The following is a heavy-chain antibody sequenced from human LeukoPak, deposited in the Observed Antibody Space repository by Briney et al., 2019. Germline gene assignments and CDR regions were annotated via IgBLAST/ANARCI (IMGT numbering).Heavy chain of an antibody. CDR3: ARDRASERRLAVPGY. D-gene: IGHD6-19*01. Sequence: GASVKVSCEASGYTFTSYAMNWVRQAPGQGLEWMGWINTNTGNPTYAQGFTGRFVFSLDTSVSTAYLQISSLKAEDTAVYYCARDRASERRLAVPGYWGQGTLVTVSS. CDR1: GYTFTSYA. J-gene: IGHJ4*02. V-gene: IGHV7-4-1*02. CDR2: INTNTGNP.